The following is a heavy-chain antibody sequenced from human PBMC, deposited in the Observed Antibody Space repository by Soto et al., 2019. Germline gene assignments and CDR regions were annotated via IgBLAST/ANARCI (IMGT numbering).Heavy chain of an antibody. D-gene: IGHD2-15*01. Sequence: VASVKVSCKASGYTFTSYAMHWVRQAPGQRLEWMGWINAGNGNTKYSQEFQGRVTITRDTSASTAYMELSSLRSEDTAVYYCARGPGGPDGPGDYWGQGTLVTVSS. V-gene: IGHV1-3*01. CDR3: ARGPGGPDGPGDY. CDR2: INAGNGNT. CDR1: GYTFTSYA. J-gene: IGHJ4*02.